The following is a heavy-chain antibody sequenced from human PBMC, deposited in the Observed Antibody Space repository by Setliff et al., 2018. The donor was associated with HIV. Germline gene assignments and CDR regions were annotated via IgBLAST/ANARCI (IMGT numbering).Heavy chain of an antibody. CDR2: INPSGGST. CDR3: ASDYYDSSGYPQGAFDI. J-gene: IGHJ3*02. D-gene: IGHD3-22*01. Sequence: ASVKVSCKASGYTFTSYYMHWVRQAPGQGLEWMGIINPSGGSTSYAQKFQGRVTMTRDTSISTAYMELSSLRSEDTAVYYCASDYYDSSGYPQGAFDIWGQGTMVTVSS. V-gene: IGHV1-46*01. CDR1: GYTFTSYY.